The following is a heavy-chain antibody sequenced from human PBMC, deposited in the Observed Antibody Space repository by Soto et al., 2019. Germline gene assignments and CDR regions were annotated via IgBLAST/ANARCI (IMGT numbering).Heavy chain of an antibody. Sequence: GASVKVSCKASGYTFTSYGISWVRQAPGQGLEWMGWISAYNGNTNYAQKLQGRVTMTTDTSTSTAYMELRSLRSDDTAVYYCARSQPITIFGVVSNWFDPWGQGTLVTVS. CDR3: ARSQPITIFGVVSNWFDP. CDR2: ISAYNGNT. V-gene: IGHV1-18*01. CDR1: GYTFTSYG. J-gene: IGHJ5*02. D-gene: IGHD3-3*01.